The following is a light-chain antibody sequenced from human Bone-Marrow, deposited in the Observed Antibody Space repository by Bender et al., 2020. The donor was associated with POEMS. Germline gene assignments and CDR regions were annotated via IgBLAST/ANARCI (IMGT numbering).Light chain of an antibody. V-gene: IGLV2-14*01. Sequence: QSALTQPASVSGSPGQSITISCTGTRNDVGGYQYVSWYQQHPAKAPKVLIYDVSNRPSGVSIRFSGSKSDNTASLTISGLQADDEADYYCSSYTTIDTLVFGGGTKLTVL. CDR2: DVS. CDR3: SSYTTIDTLV. J-gene: IGLJ3*02. CDR1: RNDVGGYQY.